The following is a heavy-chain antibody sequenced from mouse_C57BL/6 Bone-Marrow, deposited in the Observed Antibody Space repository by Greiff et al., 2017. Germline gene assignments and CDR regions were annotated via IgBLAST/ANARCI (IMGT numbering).Heavy chain of an antibody. CDR1: GYTFTSYD. J-gene: IGHJ1*03. Sequence: VKLQESGPELVKPGASVKLSCKASGYTFTSYDINWVKQRPGQGLEWIGWIYPRDGSTKYNEKFKGKATLTVDPSSSTAYMELHSLTSEDSAVFFCARDYGSSYWYFDVWGTGTTVTVSS. D-gene: IGHD1-1*01. CDR2: IYPRDGST. CDR3: ARDYGSSYWYFDV. V-gene: IGHV1-85*01.